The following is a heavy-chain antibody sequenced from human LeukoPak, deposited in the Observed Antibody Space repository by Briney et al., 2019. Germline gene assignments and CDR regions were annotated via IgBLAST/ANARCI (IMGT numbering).Heavy chain of an antibody. D-gene: IGHD2-15*01. V-gene: IGHV3-7*04. J-gene: IGHJ4*02. CDR2: MNQDGSEK. CDR3: ARYCSGGSCFDY. CDR1: GFTFSTYW. Sequence: GGSLRFSCAASGFTFSTYWMSWVRQAPGKGLEWVANMNQDGSEKYYVDSVKGRFTISRDNAKNSLYLQMNSLRAEDTAVYYCARYCSGGSCFDYWGQGTLVTVSS.